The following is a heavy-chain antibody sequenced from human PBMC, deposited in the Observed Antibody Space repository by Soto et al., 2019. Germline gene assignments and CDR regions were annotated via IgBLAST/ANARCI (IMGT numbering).Heavy chain of an antibody. Sequence: SETLSLTCPVAGGSISSYYWSWIRQPPGKGLEWIGYIYYSGSTNYNPSLKSRVTISVDTSKNQFSLKLSSVTAADTAVYYCARSGDYDILTGYSYYFDYWGQGTLVTVSS. V-gene: IGHV4-59*01. CDR1: GGSISSYY. CDR2: IYYSGST. CDR3: ARSGDYDILTGYSYYFDY. J-gene: IGHJ4*02. D-gene: IGHD3-9*01.